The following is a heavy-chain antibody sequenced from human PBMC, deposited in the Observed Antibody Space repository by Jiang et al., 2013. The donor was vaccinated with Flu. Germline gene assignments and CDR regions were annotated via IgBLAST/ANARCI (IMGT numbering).Heavy chain of an antibody. V-gene: IGHV1-2*02. J-gene: IGHJ4*02. CDR2: INPNSGGT. CDR1: GYIFIDFY. CDR3: ARLHVDTAVVWGEIWTRHDYGEDY. Sequence: SGAEVKKPGASVKVSCRASGYIFIDFYMHWVRQAPGQGLEWMGWINPNSGGTNYAQKFQGRVTMTRDTSISTAYMELSRLRSDDTAVYYCARLHVDTAVVWGEIWTRHDYGEDYWGQGTLVTVSS. D-gene: IGHD5-18*01.